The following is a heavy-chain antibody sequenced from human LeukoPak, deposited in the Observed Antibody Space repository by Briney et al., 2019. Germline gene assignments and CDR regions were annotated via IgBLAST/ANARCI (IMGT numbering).Heavy chain of an antibody. J-gene: IGHJ4*02. CDR1: GFTFSSHW. CDR2: IKQDGSAK. CDR3: ARDGPSVGIDF. Sequence: GGSLRLSCAASGFTFSSHWMSWVRQAPGKGLEWVANIKQDGSAKYYVDSVRGRFTISRDNAKTSLYLQMNSVRAEDTAVYYCARDGPSVGIDFWGQGALVTVSS. D-gene: IGHD7-27*01. V-gene: IGHV3-7*01.